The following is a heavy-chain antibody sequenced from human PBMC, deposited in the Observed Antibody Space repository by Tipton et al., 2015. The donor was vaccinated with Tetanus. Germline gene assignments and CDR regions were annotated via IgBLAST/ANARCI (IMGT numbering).Heavy chain of an antibody. CDR2: IRSKAHGGTT. J-gene: IGHJ6*02. CDR1: GFTFGDYD. CDR3: TREIVVVPAAILGGRDLYYYGMDV. V-gene: IGHV3-49*03. D-gene: IGHD2-2*02. Sequence: RSLRLSCTASGFTFGDYDMSWFRQAPGKGLEWVGLIRSKAHGGTTEYAASVKGRFTISRDDSKSIAYLQMNSLKTEDTAVYYCTREIVVVPAAILGGRDLYYYGMDVWGQGTTVTVSS.